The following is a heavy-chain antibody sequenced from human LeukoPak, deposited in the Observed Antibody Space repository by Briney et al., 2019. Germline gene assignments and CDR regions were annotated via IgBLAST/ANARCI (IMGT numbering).Heavy chain of an antibody. J-gene: IGHJ6*02. CDR3: ARHEAYCSSTSCYTDYGMDV. D-gene: IGHD2-2*02. CDR1: GGSISSSSYY. Sequence: PSETLSLTCTVSGGSISSSSYYWGWIRQPPGKGLEWIGSIYYSGSTYYNPSLKSRVTISVDTSKNQFSLKLSSVTAADTAVYYCARHEAYCSSTSCYTDYGMDVWGQGTTVTVSS. V-gene: IGHV4-39*01. CDR2: IYYSGST.